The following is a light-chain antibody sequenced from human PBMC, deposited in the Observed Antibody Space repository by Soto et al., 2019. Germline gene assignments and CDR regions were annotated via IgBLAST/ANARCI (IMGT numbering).Light chain of an antibody. CDR1: SSDIGTYNL. CDR3: CTYAGRSTYV. Sequence: QSALTQPASVSGSPGQSITISCIGTSSDIGTYNLVSRYQQHPGKAHKLMIYGATTRPSGISDRFSGSRSGNTASLTISGLQAEDEGDYYCCTYAGRSTYVFGTGTKVTVL. V-gene: IGLV2-23*01. CDR2: GAT. J-gene: IGLJ1*01.